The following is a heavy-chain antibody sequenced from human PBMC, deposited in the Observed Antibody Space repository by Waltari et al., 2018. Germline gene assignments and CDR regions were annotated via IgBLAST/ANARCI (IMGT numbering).Heavy chain of an antibody. V-gene: IGHV4-39*01. D-gene: IGHD3-16*01. J-gene: IGHJ3*01. CDR1: GGSITSNRHY. CDR2: ISYSGAT. CDR3: ATYIGASIGTAAFDV. Sequence: QLHLQESGPGLVKPSDTLSVTCSVSGGSITSNRHYWGWVRQPPGKGLGWTATISYSGATYNNPSLKSRVTISVDTSKNQFSLKLSSVTAADTAVYYCATYIGASIGTAAFDVWGQGTMVTVSS.